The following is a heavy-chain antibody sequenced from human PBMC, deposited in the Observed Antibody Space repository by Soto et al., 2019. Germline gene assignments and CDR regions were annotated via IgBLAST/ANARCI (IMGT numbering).Heavy chain of an antibody. CDR1: GGTFSSYA. D-gene: IGHD3-10*01. V-gene: IGHV1-69*14. CDR3: ARDLSGYGGPDAFDI. CDR2: IIPIFGTA. J-gene: IGHJ3*02. Sequence: QVQLVQSGAEVKKPGSSVKVSCKASGGTFSSYAISWVRQAPGQGLEWMGGIIPIFGTANYAQKFQGRVTIPADTSMXTAYMELSSLRSEDTAVYYCARDLSGYGGPDAFDIWGQGTMVTVSS.